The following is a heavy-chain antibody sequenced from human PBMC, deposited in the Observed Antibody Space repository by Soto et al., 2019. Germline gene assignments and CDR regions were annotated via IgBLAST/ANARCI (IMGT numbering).Heavy chain of an antibody. D-gene: IGHD2-15*01. CDR2: IIPILGIA. J-gene: IGHJ4*02. CDR3: ARGEGYLSGGSCNTPQDLDY. V-gene: IGHV1-69*02. Sequence: SVKVSCKASGGTFSSYTISWVRQAPGQGLEWMGRIIPILGIANYAQKFQGRVTITADKSTSTAYMELSSLRSEDTAVYYCARGEGYLSGGSCNTPQDLDYWGQGTRVTGAS. CDR1: GGTFSSYT.